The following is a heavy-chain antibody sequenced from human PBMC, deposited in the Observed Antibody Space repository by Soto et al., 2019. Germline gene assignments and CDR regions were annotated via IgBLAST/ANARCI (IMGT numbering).Heavy chain of an antibody. CDR3: ARDLSHDFWSRYHAINWLDP. J-gene: IGHJ5*02. V-gene: IGHV1-8*01. Sequence: ASVKVSCKASGYTFTSYDINWVRQATGQGLEWMGWMNPNSGNTGYAQKFQGRVTMTRNTSISTAYMELSSLRSEDTAVYYCARDLSHDFWSRYHAINWLDPWGQATLVTVSS. CDR2: MNPNSGNT. D-gene: IGHD3-3*01. CDR1: GYTFTSYD.